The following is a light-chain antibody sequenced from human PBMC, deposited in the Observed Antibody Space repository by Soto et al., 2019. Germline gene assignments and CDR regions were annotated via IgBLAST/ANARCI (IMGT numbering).Light chain of an antibody. Sequence: QSALTQPASVSGSPGQSITISCTGTSSDVGGYNYVSWYQQHPGKAPKLMIYDVSNRPLGVSNRFAGSKSGNTASVTISGLQAEDEADYYCSSYTSSSTRVFGTGTKLTVL. CDR2: DVS. J-gene: IGLJ1*01. CDR3: SSYTSSSTRV. V-gene: IGLV2-14*01. CDR1: SSDVGGYNY.